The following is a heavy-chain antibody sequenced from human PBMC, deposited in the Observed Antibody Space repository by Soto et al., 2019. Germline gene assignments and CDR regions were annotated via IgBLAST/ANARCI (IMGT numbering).Heavy chain of an antibody. J-gene: IGHJ5*02. V-gene: IGHV1-69*04. CDR3: ARGGSYSPNWFDP. D-gene: IGHD4-4*01. Sequence: SVKVSCKASGYTFTSYAMHWVRQAPGQGLEWMGRIIPILGIANYAQKFQGRVTITADKSTSTAYMELSSLRSEDTAVYYCARGGSYSPNWFDPWGQGTLVTVSS. CDR2: IIPILGIA. CDR1: GYTFTSYA.